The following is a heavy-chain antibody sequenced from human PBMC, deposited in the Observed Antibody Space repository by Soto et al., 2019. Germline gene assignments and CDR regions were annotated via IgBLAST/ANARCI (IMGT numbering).Heavy chain of an antibody. CDR1: GYTFTNYG. D-gene: IGHD2-2*01. CDR3: ARDPGSTSTCTICYYFGFDV. J-gene: IGHJ6*02. V-gene: IGHV1-18*04. CDR2: INAHNGIT. Sequence: QVQLVQSGGEVKKPGASVKVSCKASGYTFTNYGISWVRQAPGQGLEWMGWINAHNGITKYAQNIQGRVTMTTDTSTGTAYMELRSLRSDDTAVYYCARDPGSTSTCTICYYFGFDVWGQGTTVTVSS.